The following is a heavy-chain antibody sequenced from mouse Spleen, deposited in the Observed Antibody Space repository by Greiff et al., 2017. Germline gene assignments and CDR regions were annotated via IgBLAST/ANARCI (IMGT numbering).Heavy chain of an antibody. Sequence: VQLKQSGTVLARPGASVKMSCKASGYSFTSYWMHWVKQRTGQGLEWIGAIYPGNSDTSYNQKFKGKAKLTAVTSASTAYMELSSLTNEDSSFYYCPRIETGSYAMDYWGQGTSVTVSS. D-gene: IGHD4-1*01. CDR1: GYSFTSYW. J-gene: IGHJ4*01. V-gene: IGHV1-5*01. CDR2: IYPGNSDT. CDR3: PRIETGSYAMDY.